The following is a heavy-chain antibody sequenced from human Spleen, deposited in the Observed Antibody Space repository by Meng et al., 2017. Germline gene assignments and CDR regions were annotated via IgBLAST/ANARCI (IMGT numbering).Heavy chain of an antibody. CDR2: ISSSGVIT. Sequence: GGSLRLSCAASGLTFNRDAMSWVRQAPGKGLEWVSVISSSGVITYYADSVKGRFTISRDNSKNTLYLQMNSLRVEDTAVYFCAKDFSNFAPLTPLDYWGQGTLVTVPQ. CDR1: GLTFNRDA. J-gene: IGHJ4*02. V-gene: IGHV3-23*01. D-gene: IGHD2/OR15-2a*01. CDR3: AKDFSNFAPLTPLDY.